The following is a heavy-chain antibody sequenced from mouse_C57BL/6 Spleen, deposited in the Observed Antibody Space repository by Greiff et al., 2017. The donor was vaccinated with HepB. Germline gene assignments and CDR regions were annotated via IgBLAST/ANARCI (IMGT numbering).Heavy chain of an antibody. V-gene: IGHV1-52*01. CDR2: IDPSDSET. CDR3: ASNFVTTGSFDY. D-gene: IGHD1-1*01. CDR1: GYTFTSYW. Sequence: VQQSCTASGYTFTSYWMPWVKQRPIQGLEWIGNIDPSDSETHYNQKFKDKATLTVDKSSSTAYMQLISLRSEDSAVYYCASNFVTTGSFDYWGQGTTLTVSS. J-gene: IGHJ2*01.